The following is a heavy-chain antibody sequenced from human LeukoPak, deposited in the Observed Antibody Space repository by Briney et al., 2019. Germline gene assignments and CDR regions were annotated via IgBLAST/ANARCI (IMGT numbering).Heavy chain of an antibody. CDR2: IYYSGST. CDR3: ARGLGYCSGGSCYFDY. CDR1: GGSISSGDYY. Sequence: PSETLSLTCTVSGGSISSGDYYWRWLRQPPGKGLEWLGYIYYSGSTYYNPSLKRRVTISVDPSKNQFSLKLSSLTAADTAVYYCARGLGYCSGGSCYFDYWGQGTLDTVSS. D-gene: IGHD2-15*01. J-gene: IGHJ4*02. V-gene: IGHV4-30-4*01.